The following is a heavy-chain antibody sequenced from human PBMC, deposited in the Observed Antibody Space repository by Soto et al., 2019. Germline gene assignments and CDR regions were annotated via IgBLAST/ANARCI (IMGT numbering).Heavy chain of an antibody. Sequence: QVQLQESGPGLVKPSQTLSLTCTVSGGSISSGGYYWSWIRQHPGKGLEWIGYIYYSGSTYYNPSLKSRVTISVDTSKNQFSLKLSSVTAADTAVYYCARDRGYCSSTSCSNWFDPWGQGTLVTVSS. D-gene: IGHD2-2*01. V-gene: IGHV4-31*03. CDR2: IYYSGST. CDR1: GGSISSGGYY. J-gene: IGHJ5*02. CDR3: ARDRGYCSSTSCSNWFDP.